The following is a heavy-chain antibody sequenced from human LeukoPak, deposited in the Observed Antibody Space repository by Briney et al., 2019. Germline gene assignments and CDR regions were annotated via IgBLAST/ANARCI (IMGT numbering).Heavy chain of an antibody. D-gene: IGHD3-22*01. V-gene: IGHV4-34*01. J-gene: IGHJ4*02. CDR3: ARVWADYDSSGYQRYYFDY. CDR1: GGSFSGYY. CDR2: INHSGST. Sequence: SETLSLTCAVYGGSFSGYYWSWIRQPPGKGLEWIGEINHSGSTNYNPSLKSRVTISVDTSKNQFSLKLSSVTAADTAVCYCARVWADYDSSGYQRYYFDYWGQGTLVTVSS.